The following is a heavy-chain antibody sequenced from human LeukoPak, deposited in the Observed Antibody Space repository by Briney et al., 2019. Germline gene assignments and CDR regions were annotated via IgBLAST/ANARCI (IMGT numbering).Heavy chain of an antibody. CDR2: IYYSGST. J-gene: IGHJ3*02. CDR3: ATYGGYYNAFDI. V-gene: IGHV4-39*01. CDR1: GGSISSSSYY. D-gene: IGHD4-17*01. Sequence: SETLSLSCTVSGGSISSSSYYWGWFRQPPGKGLEWIGSIYYSGSTYYNPSLKSRVTISVDTSKNQFSLKLSSVTAADTAVYYCATYGGYYNAFDIWGQGTMVTVSS.